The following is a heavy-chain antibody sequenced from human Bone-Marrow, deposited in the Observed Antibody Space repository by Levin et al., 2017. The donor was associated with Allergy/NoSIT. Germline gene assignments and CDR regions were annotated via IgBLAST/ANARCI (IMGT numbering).Heavy chain of an antibody. J-gene: IGHJ4*02. CDR3: ARGRRRTLTGTYDY. Sequence: SCAASGFTFSSYAMHWVRQAPGKGLEWVAVISYDGSNKYYADSVKGRFTISRDNSKNTLYLQMNSLRAEDTAVYYCARGRRRTLTGTYDYWGQGTLVTVSS. CDR1: GFTFSSYA. V-gene: IGHV3-30-3*01. D-gene: IGHD1-7*01. CDR2: ISYDGSNK.